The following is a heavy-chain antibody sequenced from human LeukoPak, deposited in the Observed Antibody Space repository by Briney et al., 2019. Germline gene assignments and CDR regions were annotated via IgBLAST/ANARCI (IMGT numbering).Heavy chain of an antibody. Sequence: ASVKVSCKASGYTFTGYYMHWVRQAPGQGLEWMGWISAYNGNTNYAQKLQGRVTMTTDTSTSTAYMELRSPRSDDTAVYYCARDTYYYDSSGYYWGQGTLVTVSS. CDR2: ISAYNGNT. CDR3: ARDTYYYDSSGYY. D-gene: IGHD3-22*01. J-gene: IGHJ4*02. V-gene: IGHV1-18*04. CDR1: GYTFTGYY.